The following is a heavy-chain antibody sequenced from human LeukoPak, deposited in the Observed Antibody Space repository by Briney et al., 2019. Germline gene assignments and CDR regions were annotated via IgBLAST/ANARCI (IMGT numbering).Heavy chain of an antibody. CDR2: ISAYNGIT. CDR1: GYTFTSYG. CDR3: ARTVSSNWYANYYYYYYMDA. D-gene: IGHD6-13*01. Sequence: VASVKVSCKASGYTFTSYGISWVRQAPGQGLEWMGWISAYNGITNYPQKLQGRVTMTTDTSTSTVYMELRSLRSDDTALYYCARTVSSNWYANYYYYYYMDAWGKGTTVTVSS. V-gene: IGHV1-18*01. J-gene: IGHJ6*03.